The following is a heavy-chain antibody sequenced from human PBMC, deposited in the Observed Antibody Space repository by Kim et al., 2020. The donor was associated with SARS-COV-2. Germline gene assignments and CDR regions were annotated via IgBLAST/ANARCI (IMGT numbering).Heavy chain of an antibody. V-gene: IGHV3-73*01. CDR1: GFTVSGSN. CDR2: ITSRTNAYAT. CDR3: SLGLRTSWGFDA. J-gene: IGHJ5*02. Sequence: GGSLRLSCVASGFTVSGSNIHWVRQASGKGLEWVGRITSRTNAYATTFAASVKGMFTTSRDDSDNTAYLQMSSLRIEDTAVYSCSLGLRTSWGFDAWGQG. D-gene: IGHD3-16*01.